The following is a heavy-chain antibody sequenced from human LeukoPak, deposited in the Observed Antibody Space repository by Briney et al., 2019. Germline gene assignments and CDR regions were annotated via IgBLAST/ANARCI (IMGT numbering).Heavy chain of an antibody. Sequence: GESLKISCKGSGYSFTNYWIGWVRQMPGKGLEWTGIIYPGDSDTRYSPSFQGQVTISADKSISTAYLQWSSLKASDTAMYYCARRGRDGYNFYYFDYWGQGTLVTVSS. CDR3: ARRGRDGYNFYYFDY. CDR2: IYPGDSDT. CDR1: GYSFTNYW. V-gene: IGHV5-51*01. D-gene: IGHD5-24*01. J-gene: IGHJ4*02.